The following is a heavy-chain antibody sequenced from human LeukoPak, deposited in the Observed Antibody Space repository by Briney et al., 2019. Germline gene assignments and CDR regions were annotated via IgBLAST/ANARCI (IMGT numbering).Heavy chain of an antibody. CDR3: ARDPSSGWVDY. Sequence: GASVKVSCKASGYTFTCYYMHWVRHAPGQGLGWMGWINPNSGGTNYAQKFQGRVTMTRDTSISTAYMELSRLRSDDTAVYYCARDPSSGWVDYWGQGTLVTVSS. V-gene: IGHV1-2*02. D-gene: IGHD6-19*01. CDR2: INPNSGGT. J-gene: IGHJ4*02. CDR1: GYTFTCYY.